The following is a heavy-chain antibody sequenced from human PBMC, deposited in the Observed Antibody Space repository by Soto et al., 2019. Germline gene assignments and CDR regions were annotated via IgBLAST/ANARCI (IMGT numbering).Heavy chain of an antibody. CDR2: ITSSGGAT. Sequence: EVQLVESGGGLVQPGGSLRLSCAASGFGFSNYEMNWVRQAPGKGLEWVSYITSSGGATMYVDSVKGRFTISRDNAKDSLYLQMNSLRVEDTAVYYCARGDCKTSCYIGFWGQGALVTVSS. J-gene: IGHJ4*02. D-gene: IGHD2-2*02. CDR1: GFGFSNYE. V-gene: IGHV3-48*03. CDR3: ARGDCKTSCYIGF.